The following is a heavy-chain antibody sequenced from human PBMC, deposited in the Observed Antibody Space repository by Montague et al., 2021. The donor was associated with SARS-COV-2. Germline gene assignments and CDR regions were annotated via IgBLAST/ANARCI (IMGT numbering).Heavy chain of an antibody. CDR3: ARDPWRITIFGVVTRYGMDV. J-gene: IGHJ6*02. Sequence: SETLSLTCTVSGGSIRSSDNYWSWIRQHPGKGLEWIGYIYSSGTTYYNPSLKSRVTISVDTSKNQFSLKLSSVTAADTAVYYCARDPWRITIFGVVTRYGMDVWGQGTTVTVSS. D-gene: IGHD3-3*01. V-gene: IGHV4-61*08. CDR1: GGSIRSSDNY. CDR2: IYSSGTT.